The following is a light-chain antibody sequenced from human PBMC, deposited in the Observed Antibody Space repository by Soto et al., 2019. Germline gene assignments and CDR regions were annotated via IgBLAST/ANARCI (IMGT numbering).Light chain of an antibody. Sequence: DIQLTQSPSFLSASVGDRVTITCRASQGIRSYLAWYQQRPGKAPELLIYGASTLRPGGASRFSGSGSWTEFTLTISSLLPEDFATYFCQQLNTFPPFFTFGPGTKVDIK. CDR3: QQLNTFPPFFT. J-gene: IGKJ3*01. CDR2: GAS. V-gene: IGKV1-9*01. CDR1: QGIRSY.